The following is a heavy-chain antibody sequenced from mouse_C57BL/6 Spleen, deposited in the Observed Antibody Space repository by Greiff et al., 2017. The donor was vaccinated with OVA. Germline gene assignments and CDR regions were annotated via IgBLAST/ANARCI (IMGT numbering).Heavy chain of an antibody. D-gene: IGHD2-3*01. Sequence: VQLKESGAELVRPGASVKLSCTASGFNIKDDYMHWVKQRPEQGLEWIGWIDPENGDTEYASKFQGKATITADTSSNTAYLQLSSLTSEDTAVYYCTTRGLLAWFAYWGQGTLVTVSA. J-gene: IGHJ3*01. V-gene: IGHV14-4*01. CDR3: TTRGLLAWFAY. CDR2: IDPENGDT. CDR1: GFNIKDDY.